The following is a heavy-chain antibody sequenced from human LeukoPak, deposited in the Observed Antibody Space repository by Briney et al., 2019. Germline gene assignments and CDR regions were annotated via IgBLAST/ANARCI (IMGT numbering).Heavy chain of an antibody. CDR2: ISYDGSNK. Sequence: PGGSLRLSCAASGFTFSSYGMHWVRQAPGKGLEWVAVISYDGSNKYYADSVKGRFTISRDNSKNTLYLQMNSLRAEDTAVYYCAKSVGIAAAGTDWLDPWGQGTLVTVSS. V-gene: IGHV3-30*18. CDR1: GFTFSSYG. J-gene: IGHJ5*02. CDR3: AKSVGIAAAGTDWLDP. D-gene: IGHD6-13*01.